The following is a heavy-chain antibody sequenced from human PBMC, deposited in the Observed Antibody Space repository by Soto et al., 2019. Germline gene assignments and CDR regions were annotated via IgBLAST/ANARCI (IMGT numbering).Heavy chain of an antibody. J-gene: IGHJ4*02. CDR2: ISYSGST. CDR1: GGSISTYY. V-gene: IGHV4-59*01. CDR3: ARSPGSGPLDY. Sequence: QVQLQESGPGLVKPSETLSLTCTVPGGSISTYYWSWIRQPPGKGLEWIGYISYSGSTNYNPSLNRRVTISVDTSKSQFCLKLSSVTAADTAVYYCARSPGSGPLDYWGQGILVTVSS.